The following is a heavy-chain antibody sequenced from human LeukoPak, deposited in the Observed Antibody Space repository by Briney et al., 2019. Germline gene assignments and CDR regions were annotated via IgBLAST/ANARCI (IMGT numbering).Heavy chain of an antibody. V-gene: IGHV3-74*01. CDR3: ARRSVRYYYYMDV. CDR2: INNDGTAT. J-gene: IGHJ6*03. Sequence: GGSLRLSCAASGFTFSAYWMHWVRQVPGKGLVWVSRINNDGTATFFADSVKGRFTISRDNDKNTLYLQMDTLRAEDTAMYYCARRSVRYYYYMDVWGKGTTVTVSS. CDR1: GFTFSAYW. D-gene: IGHD3-10*02.